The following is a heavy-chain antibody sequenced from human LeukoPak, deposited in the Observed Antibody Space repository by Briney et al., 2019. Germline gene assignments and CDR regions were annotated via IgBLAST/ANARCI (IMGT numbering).Heavy chain of an antibody. CDR2: ISDSGGST. D-gene: IGHD3-10*01. J-gene: IGHJ4*02. CDR1: GFTFSSYA. V-gene: IGHV3-23*01. Sequence: GGSLRLSCAASGFTFSSYAMSWVRQAPGKGLEWVSAISDSGGSTYYADSVKGRFTISRDNSKNTLYLQMNSLRAEDTAVYYCAKDLITMVRGLNFDYWGQGTLVTVSS. CDR3: AKDLITMVRGLNFDY.